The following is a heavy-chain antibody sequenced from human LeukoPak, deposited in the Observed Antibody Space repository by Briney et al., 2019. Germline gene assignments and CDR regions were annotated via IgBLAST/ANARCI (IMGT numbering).Heavy chain of an antibody. Sequence: GGSLRLSCAASGFTFSSYSMNWVRQAPGKGLEWVSSISSSGSTIYYADSVRGRFTISRDNAKNSLYLQMNSLRAEDTALYYCAKASATGYSSSWADYWGQGTLVTVSS. J-gene: IGHJ4*02. CDR1: GFTFSSYS. V-gene: IGHV3-48*04. CDR2: ISSSGSTI. D-gene: IGHD6-13*01. CDR3: AKASATGYSSSWADY.